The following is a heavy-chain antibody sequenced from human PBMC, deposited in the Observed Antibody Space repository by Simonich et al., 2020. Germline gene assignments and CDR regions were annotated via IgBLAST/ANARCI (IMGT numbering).Heavy chain of an antibody. J-gene: IGHJ4*02. CDR2: ISSSSSYI. V-gene: IGHV3-21*01. D-gene: IGHD6-13*01. CDR1: GFTFSIYS. Sequence: EVQLVESGGGLVKPGGSLRLSCAASGFTFSIYSMNWVRQAPGKGLGWVSSISSSSSYIYYADSVKGRFTISRDNAKNSLYLQMNSLRAEDTAVYYCARARGDSSSWYFDYWGQGTLVTVSS. CDR3: ARARGDSSSWYFDY.